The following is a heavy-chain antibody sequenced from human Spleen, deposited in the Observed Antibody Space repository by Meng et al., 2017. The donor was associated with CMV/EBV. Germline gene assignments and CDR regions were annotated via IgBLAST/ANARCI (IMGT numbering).Heavy chain of an antibody. CDR3: ATPKLRLLEWLFDY. CDR2: IRYDRSNT. D-gene: IGHD3-3*01. CDR1: GFTFATYG. Sequence: GGSLRLSCAASGFTFATYGMHWVRQAPGKGMEWVAFIRYDRSNTYYTDSVKGRFTISRDNSKNTLYLQMNSLRAEDTAVYYCATPKLRLLEWLFDYWGQGTLVTVSS. V-gene: IGHV3-30*02. J-gene: IGHJ4*02.